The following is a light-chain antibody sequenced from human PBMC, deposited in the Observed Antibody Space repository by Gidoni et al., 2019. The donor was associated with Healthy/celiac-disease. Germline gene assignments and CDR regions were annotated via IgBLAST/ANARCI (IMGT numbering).Light chain of an antibody. Sequence: DIQRTQSPSSLSASVGDRVTITCRASQSISSYLNWYQQKPGKAPKLLIYAASSLQSGVPSRFSGSGSGTDFTLTISSLQPEDFATYYCQQSYSTPDTFXQXTKLEIK. CDR3: QQSYSTPDT. J-gene: IGKJ2*01. CDR1: QSISSY. CDR2: AAS. V-gene: IGKV1-39*01.